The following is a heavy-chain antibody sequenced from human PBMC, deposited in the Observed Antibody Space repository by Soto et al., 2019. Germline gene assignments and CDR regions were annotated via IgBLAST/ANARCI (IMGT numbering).Heavy chain of an antibody. D-gene: IGHD1-26*01. CDR3: AAGGHGAFDI. Sequence: QVQLVQSGAEVKKPGSSVKVSCKASGDTFSSYTISWVRQAPGQGLEWMGRIIPILDIANYAQQFQGRVTITADKSTSTAYMELSSLRAEDTAVYYGAAGGHGAFDIWGQGTMVTVSS. V-gene: IGHV1-69*02. CDR1: GDTFSSYT. CDR2: IIPILDIA. J-gene: IGHJ3*02.